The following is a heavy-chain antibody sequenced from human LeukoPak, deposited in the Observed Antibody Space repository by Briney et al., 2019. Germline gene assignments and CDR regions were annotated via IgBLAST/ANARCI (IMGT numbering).Heavy chain of an antibody. CDR2: IYYSGST. J-gene: IGHJ4*02. D-gene: IGHD3-16*01. V-gene: IGHV4-59*01. Sequence: SETLSLTCTVSGGSISSYYWSWIRQPPGKGLEWIGYIYYSGSTNYNPSLKSRVTISVDTSKNQFSLKLSSVTAADTAVYYCARGFSEGTARPWGNYFDYWGQGTLVTVSS. CDR1: GGSISSYY. CDR3: ARGFSEGTARPWGNYFDY.